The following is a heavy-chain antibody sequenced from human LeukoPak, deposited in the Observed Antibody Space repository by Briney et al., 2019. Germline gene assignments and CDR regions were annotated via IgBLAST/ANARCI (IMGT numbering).Heavy chain of an antibody. J-gene: IGHJ2*01. CDR1: GGTFSSYA. D-gene: IGHD3-22*01. Sequence: SVKVSCKASGGTFSSYAISWVRQAPGQGLEWMGRIIPIFGIANYAQKFQGRVTITADKSTSTAYMELSSLRSEDTAVYYCARALGHYYEGSGYPAYWYFDLWGRGTLVTVSS. CDR2: IIPIFGIA. CDR3: ARALGHYYEGSGYPAYWYFDL. V-gene: IGHV1-69*04.